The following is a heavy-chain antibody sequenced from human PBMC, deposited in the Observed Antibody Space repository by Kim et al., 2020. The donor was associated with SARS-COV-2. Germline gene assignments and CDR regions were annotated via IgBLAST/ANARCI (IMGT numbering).Heavy chain of an antibody. CDR1: GYTFTSYY. V-gene: IGHV1-46*01. J-gene: IGHJ4*02. CDR3: ARGSQQAYYCSSTSCDLADY. D-gene: IGHD2-2*01. Sequence: ASVKVSCKASGYTFTSYYMHWVRQAPGQGLEWMGIINPSGGSTSYAQKFQGRVTMTRDTSTSTVYMELSSLRSEDTAVYYCARGSQQAYYCSSTSCDLADYWGQGTLVTVSS. CDR2: INPSGGST.